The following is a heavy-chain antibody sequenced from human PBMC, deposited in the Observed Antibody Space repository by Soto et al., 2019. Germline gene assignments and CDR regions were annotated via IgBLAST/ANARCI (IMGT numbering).Heavy chain of an antibody. Sequence: EVPLLESGGGVVQPGGSLRLSCVASGFNFKKFAMSWVRQAPGEGLEWVSGISCCGGSTSYADSVKGRFSIARDDSTNTLSLQMNHLRVEDTAQYYCAKADGEQWLLPHLDKWGQGTLVTVS. CDR2: ISCCGGST. CDR3: AKADGEQWLLPHLDK. J-gene: IGHJ4*02. D-gene: IGHD6-19*01. V-gene: IGHV3-23*01. CDR1: GFNFKKFA.